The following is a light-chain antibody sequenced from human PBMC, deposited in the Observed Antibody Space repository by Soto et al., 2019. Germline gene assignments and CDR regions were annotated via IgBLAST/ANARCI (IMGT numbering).Light chain of an antibody. CDR1: QGISSY. J-gene: IGKJ1*01. CDR3: QQYYSYPRT. CDR2: AAY. V-gene: IGKV1-9*01. Sequence: DFQMTQSPSSLSASVGDRFTFTCRASQGISSYLGWYQQKPGKAPKLLIYAAYNLQSGVPSRFSGSGSGTDFTLTISCLQSEDFATYYCQQYYSYPRTFGQGTKVDIK.